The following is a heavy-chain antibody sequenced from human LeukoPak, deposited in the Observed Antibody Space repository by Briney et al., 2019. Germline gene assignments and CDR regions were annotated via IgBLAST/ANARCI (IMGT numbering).Heavy chain of an antibody. J-gene: IGHJ6*03. D-gene: IGHD5-18*01. Sequence: ASVKVSCKASGGTFSSYAISWVRQAPGQGLEWMGGIIPIFGTANYAQKFQGRVTITTDESTSTAYMELSSLRSEDTAVYYCARDLLGTAMVTRGYYYYYMDVWGKGTTVTVSS. CDR3: ARDLLGTAMVTRGYYYYYMDV. CDR1: GGTFSSYA. CDR2: IIPIFGTA. V-gene: IGHV1-69*05.